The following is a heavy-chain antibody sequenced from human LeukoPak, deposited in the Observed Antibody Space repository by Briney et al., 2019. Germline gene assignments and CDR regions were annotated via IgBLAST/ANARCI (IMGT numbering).Heavy chain of an antibody. CDR2: IYHSGST. CDR1: GYSISSGYY. J-gene: IGHJ4*02. D-gene: IGHD6-13*01. V-gene: IGHV4-38-2*02. CDR3: ARVGIAAAAPSFDY. Sequence: SETLSLTCTVSGYSISSGYYWGWIRQPPGKGLEWIGSIYHSGSTYYNPSLKSRVTISVDTSKNQFSLKLSSVTAADTAVYYCARVGIAAAAPSFDYWGQGTLVTVSS.